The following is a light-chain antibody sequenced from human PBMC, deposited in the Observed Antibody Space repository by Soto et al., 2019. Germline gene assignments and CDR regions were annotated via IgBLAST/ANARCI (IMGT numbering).Light chain of an antibody. CDR2: GAS. CDR3: QQYNYWPPDRT. J-gene: IGKJ1*01. Sequence: EIVMTQSPATLSVSPGDRAALSCRASQSVGSNLAWYQQKPGQAPRLLIYGASTRATGIPARFSGSGSGTEFTLTISSLQSEDFAIYFCQQYNYWPPDRTFGQGTKVEIK. V-gene: IGKV3-15*01. CDR1: QSVGSN.